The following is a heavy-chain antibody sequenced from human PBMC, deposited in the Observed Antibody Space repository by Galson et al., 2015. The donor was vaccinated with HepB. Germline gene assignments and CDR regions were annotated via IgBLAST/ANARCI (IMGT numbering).Heavy chain of an antibody. CDR3: ASRPNRGEVTAVYYFDC. D-gene: IGHD2-21*02. V-gene: IGHV3-23*01. Sequence: SLRLSCAASGVTFTDFAMSWVRQAPGKGLEWVSAIGSPGDSTYYADAVKGRFTISRDNSKNTLYLQMNSLRGEDTAVYFCASRPNRGEVTAVYYFDCWGQGTLVTVSP. CDR2: IGSPGDST. J-gene: IGHJ4*02. CDR1: GVTFTDFA.